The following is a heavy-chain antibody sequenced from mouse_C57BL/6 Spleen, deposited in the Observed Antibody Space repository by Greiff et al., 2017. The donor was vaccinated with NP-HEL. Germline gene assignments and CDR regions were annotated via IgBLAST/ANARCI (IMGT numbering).Heavy chain of an antibody. CDR2: IYPGDGDN. CDR3: ARSCYCDSPFAY. Sequence: QVQLQQSGPELVQPGASVRISCKASGYAFSSSWMNWVKQRHGKGLGWIGRIYPGDGDNNYNGKFKGKGTLTADKSSSTVYMQLSSLTSEDSAVYFCARSCYCDSPFAYWGQGTLVTVSA. J-gene: IGHJ3*01. D-gene: IGHD1-1*01. CDR1: GYAFSSSW. V-gene: IGHV1-82*01.